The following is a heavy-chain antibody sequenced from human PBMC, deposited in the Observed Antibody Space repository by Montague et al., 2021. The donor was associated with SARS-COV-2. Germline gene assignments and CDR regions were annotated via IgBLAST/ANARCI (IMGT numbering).Heavy chain of an antibody. V-gene: IGHV3-23*01. CDR2: ISGIGGST. D-gene: IGHD3-22*01. Sequence: SLRLSCAASGFTFSSYAMSWVRQAPGKGLEWVSAISGIGGSTYYADSVKGRFTISRDNSKNTLYLQMNSLRAEDTAVYYCTKGGERITMIVVVITLADFDYWGQGTLVTVSS. CDR3: TKGGERITMIVVVITLADFDY. CDR1: GFTFSSYA. J-gene: IGHJ4*02.